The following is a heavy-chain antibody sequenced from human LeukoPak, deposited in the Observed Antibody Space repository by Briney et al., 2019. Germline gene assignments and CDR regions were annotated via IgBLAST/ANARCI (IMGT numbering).Heavy chain of an antibody. CDR3: AKGCDTNCYSDFDS. J-gene: IGHJ4*02. CDR2: ISGSGGFT. Sequence: PGGSLRLSCAASRFSFSKFAMTWVRQAPGKGLEWVSIISGSGGFTNYADSVRGRFTISRDNSKNTLYPQMNSLRVEDTAIYYCAKGCDTNCYSDFDSWGQGTLVTVSS. D-gene: IGHD2-2*01. V-gene: IGHV3-23*01. CDR1: RFSFSKFA.